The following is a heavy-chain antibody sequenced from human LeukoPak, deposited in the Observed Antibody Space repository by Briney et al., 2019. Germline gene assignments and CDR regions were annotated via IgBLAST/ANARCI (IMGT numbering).Heavy chain of an antibody. Sequence: SGGSLRLSCAASGFTFSDYYMSWIRQAPGKGLEWVSYISSSGSTIYYADSVKGRFTISRDNAKNSLYLQMNSLRAEDTAVYYCARAARTPRVFVWFGESSYFDYWGQGTLVTVSS. CDR2: ISSSGSTI. CDR1: GFTFSDYY. J-gene: IGHJ4*02. D-gene: IGHD3-10*01. CDR3: ARAARTPRVFVWFGESSYFDY. V-gene: IGHV3-11*01.